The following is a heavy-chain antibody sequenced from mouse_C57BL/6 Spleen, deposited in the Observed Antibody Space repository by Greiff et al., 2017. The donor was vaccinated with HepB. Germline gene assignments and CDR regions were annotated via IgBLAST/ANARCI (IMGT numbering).Heavy chain of an antibody. CDR2: ISYSGST. J-gene: IGHJ2*01. CDR1: GYSITSDY. V-gene: IGHV3-8*01. CDR3: ARSPSYYYGSRDYFDY. D-gene: IGHD1-1*01. Sequence: EVQLQESGPGLAKPSQTLSLTCSVTGYSITSDYWNWIRKFPGNKLEYMGYISYSGSTYYNPSLKSRISITRDTSKNQYYLQLNSVTTEDTATYYWARSPSYYYGSRDYFDYWGQGTTLTVSS.